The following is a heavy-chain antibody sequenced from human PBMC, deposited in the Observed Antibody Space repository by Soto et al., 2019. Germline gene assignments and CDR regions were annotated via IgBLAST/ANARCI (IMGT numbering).Heavy chain of an antibody. V-gene: IGHV2-5*01. CDR1: GFSLSTYGMG. J-gene: IGHJ4*02. CDR2: IYWNDDK. Sequence: SGPTLVNPTQTLTLTCTLSGFSLSTYGMGVGWIRQPPGKAPEWPALIYWNDDKRYSPSLKSRLTIAKDTSKNMVVLTMTNVDPVDAATYYCANRPDSSPSDYWGQGTLVAVSS. CDR3: ANRPDSSPSDY. D-gene: IGHD5-18*01.